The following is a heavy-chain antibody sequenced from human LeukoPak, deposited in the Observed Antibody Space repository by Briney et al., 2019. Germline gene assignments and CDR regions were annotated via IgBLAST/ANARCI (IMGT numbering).Heavy chain of an antibody. D-gene: IGHD3-22*01. CDR1: GYTFTSYY. CDR3: ARAGSSVIGDY. J-gene: IGHJ4*02. Sequence: ASVKVSCKASGYTFTSYYMHWVRHAPGQGLEWMGIINPSGGSTSYAQQFQGRVTMTRDTSTSTVYMELSSLRSEDTAVYYCARAGSSVIGDYWGQGTLVTVST. CDR2: INPSGGST. V-gene: IGHV1-46*01.